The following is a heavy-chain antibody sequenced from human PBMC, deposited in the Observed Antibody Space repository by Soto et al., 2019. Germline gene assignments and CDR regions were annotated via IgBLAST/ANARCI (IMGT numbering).Heavy chain of an antibody. D-gene: IGHD2-15*01. CDR1: GGSFSGYY. Sequence: QVQLQQWGAGLLKPSETLSLTCAVYGGSFSGYYWSWIRQPPGKGLEWIGEINHSGSTNYNPSLKGRVTISVDTSKNQFSLKLGSVTAADTAVYYCASGGQGGFDLWGRGTLVTVSS. J-gene: IGHJ2*01. CDR2: INHSGST. V-gene: IGHV4-34*01. CDR3: ASGGQGGFDL.